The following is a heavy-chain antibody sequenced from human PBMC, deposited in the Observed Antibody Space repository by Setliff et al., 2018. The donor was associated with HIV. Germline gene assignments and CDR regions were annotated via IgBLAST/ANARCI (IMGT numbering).Heavy chain of an antibody. V-gene: IGHV4-31*03. Sequence: SETLSLTCTVSGDPLFIGGYYWSWIRQHPGGGLEWIGYIYHTGKTYYNPSLQSRIIMSLDMSQNQFSLKLSSVTAADTAVYYCAKEGNSVDNWLDPWGPGTLVTV. CDR1: GDPLFIGGYY. D-gene: IGHD1-26*01. CDR3: AKEGNSVDNWLDP. J-gene: IGHJ5*02. CDR2: IYHTGKT.